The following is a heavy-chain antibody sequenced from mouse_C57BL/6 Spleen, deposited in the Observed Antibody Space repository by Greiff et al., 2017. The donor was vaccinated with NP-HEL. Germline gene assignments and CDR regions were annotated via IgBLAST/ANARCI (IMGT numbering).Heavy chain of an antibody. J-gene: IGHJ2*01. Sequence: QVQLQQPGAELVKPGASVKLSCKASGYTFTSYWMQWVKQRPGQGLEWIGEIDPSDSYTNYNQKFKGKATLTVDTSSSTAYMQLSSLTSEDSAVYYCARSTVVAGGDYFDYWGQGTTLTVSS. CDR2: IDPSDSYT. CDR1: GYTFTSYW. D-gene: IGHD1-1*01. V-gene: IGHV1-50*01. CDR3: ARSTVVAGGDYFDY.